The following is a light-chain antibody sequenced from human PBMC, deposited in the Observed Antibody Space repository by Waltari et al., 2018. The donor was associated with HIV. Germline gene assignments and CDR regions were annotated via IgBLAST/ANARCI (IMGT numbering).Light chain of an antibody. CDR3: QQLNSYPST. Sequence: DIQLTQSPSFLSASVGDRVTITCRASQDISSYLAWYQQKPGKAPKLLIYAASTLQSGVPSRFSGSGSGTEFTLTISSLRPEDFATYYCQQLNSYPSTFGQGTKVEIK. CDR1: QDISSY. J-gene: IGKJ1*01. CDR2: AAS. V-gene: IGKV1-9*01.